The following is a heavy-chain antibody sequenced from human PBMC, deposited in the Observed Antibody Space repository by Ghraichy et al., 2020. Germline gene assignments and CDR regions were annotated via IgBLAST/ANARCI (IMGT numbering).Heavy chain of an antibody. Sequence: GGSLRLSCAADGCTFSSYAMSWVRQAPGKGLEWVSAISGSGGSTYYADSVKGRFTISRDNSKNTLYLQMNSLRAEDTAVYYCAKEISDGSGSYHGYWGQGTLVTVSS. J-gene: IGHJ4*02. CDR1: GCTFSSYA. V-gene: IGHV3-23*01. CDR3: AKEISDGSGSYHGY. D-gene: IGHD3-10*01. CDR2: ISGSGGST.